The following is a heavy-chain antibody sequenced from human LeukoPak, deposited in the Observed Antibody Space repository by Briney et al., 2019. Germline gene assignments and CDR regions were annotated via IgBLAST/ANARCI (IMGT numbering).Heavy chain of an antibody. D-gene: IGHD3-10*01. J-gene: IGHJ4*02. CDR3: ARHRLWFGELSVPYYFDY. Sequence: SETLSLTCTVSGGSISSYYWSWIRQPPGKGLEWIGYIYYSGSTNYNPSLKSRVTISVDTSKNQLSLKLSSVTAADTAVYYCARHRLWFGELSVPYYFDYWGQGTLVTVSS. CDR1: GGSISSYY. CDR2: IYYSGST. V-gene: IGHV4-59*08.